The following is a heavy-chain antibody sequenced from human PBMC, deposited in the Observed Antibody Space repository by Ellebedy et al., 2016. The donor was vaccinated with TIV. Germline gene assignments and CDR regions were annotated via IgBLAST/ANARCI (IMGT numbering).Heavy chain of an antibody. CDR2: VGGLGDNT. CDR3: AKDRQWLPASWFDS. CDR1: GFTLSAYA. J-gene: IGHJ5*01. Sequence: GESLKISCVASGFTLSAYAMSWVRQAPGKGLEWVSGVGGLGDNTHYADSVKGRFTISRDNSKNTLYLEMNSLRADDTALYYCAKDRQWLPASWFDSWGQGTRVTVSS. D-gene: IGHD6-19*01. V-gene: IGHV3-23*01.